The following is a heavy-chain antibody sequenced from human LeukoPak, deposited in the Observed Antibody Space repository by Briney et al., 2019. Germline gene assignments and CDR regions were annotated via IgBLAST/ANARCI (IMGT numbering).Heavy chain of an antibody. D-gene: IGHD3-22*01. V-gene: IGHV3-23*01. J-gene: IGHJ1*01. CDR3: AKSVLTYYYDSSGYQNAEYFQH. CDR2: ISGSGGST. Sequence: GGSLRLSCAASGFTFSSYAMSWVRQAPGKGLEWVPAISGSGGSTYYADSVKGRFTISRDNSKNTLYLQMDSLRAEDTAVYHCAKSVLTYYYDSSGYQNAEYFQHWGQGTLVTVSS. CDR1: GFTFSSYA.